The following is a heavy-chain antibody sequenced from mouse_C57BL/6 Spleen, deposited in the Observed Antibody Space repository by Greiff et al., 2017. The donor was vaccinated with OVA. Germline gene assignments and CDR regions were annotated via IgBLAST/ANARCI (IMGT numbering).Heavy chain of an antibody. Sequence: EVKLMESEGGLVQPGSSMKLSCTASGFTFSDYYMAWVRQVPEKGLEWVANINYDGSSTYYLDSLKSRFIISRDNAKNILYLQMSSLKSEDTATYYCARVITTVLRYFDVWGTGTTVTVSS. J-gene: IGHJ1*03. CDR3: ARVITTVLRYFDV. V-gene: IGHV5-16*01. D-gene: IGHD1-1*01. CDR2: INYDGSST. CDR1: GFTFSDYY.